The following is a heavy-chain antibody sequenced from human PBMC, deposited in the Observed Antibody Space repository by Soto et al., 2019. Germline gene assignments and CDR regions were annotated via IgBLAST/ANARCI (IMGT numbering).Heavy chain of an antibody. J-gene: IGHJ5*02. CDR3: ARGERYCSSTSCLDP. D-gene: IGHD2-2*01. Sequence: ASVKVYCKASGYTFTGYYMHWVRQAPGQGLEWMGWINPNSGGTNYAQKFQGWVTMTRDTSISTAYMELSRLRSDDTAVYYCARGERYCSSTSCLDPWGQGTLVTVSS. CDR1: GYTFTGYY. CDR2: INPNSGGT. V-gene: IGHV1-2*04.